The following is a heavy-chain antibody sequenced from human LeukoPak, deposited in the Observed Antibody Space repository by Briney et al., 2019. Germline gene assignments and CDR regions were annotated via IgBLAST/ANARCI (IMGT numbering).Heavy chain of an antibody. D-gene: IGHD3-22*01. CDR3: ARDRDPGYNDSSGYRRVNAFDI. CDR2: ISTSSTYL. J-gene: IGHJ3*02. CDR1: GFTFSDNS. V-gene: IGHV3-21*01. Sequence: AGGTVTLSCSASGFTFSDNSLKWEAPAQGKGRVGVSFISTSSTYLYYADPVKGRFTISRANAKNSLYLQMNSLRDEDTAVYYCARDRDPGYNDSSGYRRVNAFDIWGQGTMVTVSS.